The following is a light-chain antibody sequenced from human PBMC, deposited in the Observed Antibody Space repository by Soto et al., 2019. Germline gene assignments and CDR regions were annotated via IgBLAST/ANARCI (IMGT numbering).Light chain of an antibody. CDR1: KRVSSN. V-gene: IGKV3-15*01. Sequence: EIVVTKGPATLSVSPGESATLSCRARKRVSSNLAWYHQKTGQAPSILIYDESTRATGISPRFSGSGSGREFTLTIISLQYEDFAVYYCQQDPTLPITFGQGTRLENK. CDR3: QQDPTLPIT. CDR2: DES. J-gene: IGKJ5*01.